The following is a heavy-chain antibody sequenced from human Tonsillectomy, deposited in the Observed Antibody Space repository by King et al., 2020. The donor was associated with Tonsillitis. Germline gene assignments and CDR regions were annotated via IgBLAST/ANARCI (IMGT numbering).Heavy chain of an antibody. CDR3: ARSVTVAACDY. V-gene: IGHV4-34*01. Sequence: VQLQQWGAGLLKPSETLSLTCAVYGGSFSGYYWSWIRQPPGKGLEWIGEINHSGSTNYNPSLKSRVTISVDTSKNQFSLKLSSVTAADTAVYYCARSVTVAACDYWGQGTLVTVSS. CDR2: INHSGST. CDR1: GGSFSGYY. J-gene: IGHJ4*02. D-gene: IGHD2-21*02.